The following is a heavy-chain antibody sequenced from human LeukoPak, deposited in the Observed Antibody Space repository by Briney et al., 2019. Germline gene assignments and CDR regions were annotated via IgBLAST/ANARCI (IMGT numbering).Heavy chain of an antibody. CDR3: ARDEYSSSWYSFPLDYYYYMDV. Sequence: GGSLRLSCAASGFTFSSYWMSWVRQAPGKGLEWVANIKQDGSEKYYVDSVKGRFTISRDNAKNSLYLQMNSLRAEDTAVYYCARDEYSSSWYSFPLDYYYYMDVWGKGTTVTVSS. CDR1: GFTFSSYW. J-gene: IGHJ6*03. CDR2: IKQDGSEK. V-gene: IGHV3-7*01. D-gene: IGHD6-13*01.